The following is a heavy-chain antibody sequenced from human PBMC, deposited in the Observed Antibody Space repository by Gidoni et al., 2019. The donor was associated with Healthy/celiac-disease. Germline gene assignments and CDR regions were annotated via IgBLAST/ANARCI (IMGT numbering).Heavy chain of an antibody. J-gene: IGHJ3*02. CDR3: ARDSPELAFDI. CDR1: GGSVSSGSYY. V-gene: IGHV4-61*01. CDR2: IYYSGST. Sequence: QVQLQESGPGLVKPSETLSLTCTVSGGSVSSGSYYWSWIRQPPGKGLEWIGYIYYSGSTNYNPSLKSRVTISVDTSKNQFSLKLSSVTAADTAVYYCARDSPELAFDIWGQGTMVTVSS. D-gene: IGHD3-10*01.